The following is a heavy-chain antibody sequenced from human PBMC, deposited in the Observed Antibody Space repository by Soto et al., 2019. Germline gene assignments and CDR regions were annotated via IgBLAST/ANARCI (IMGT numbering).Heavy chain of an antibody. V-gene: IGHV3-74*01. CDR3: AKAGDWNYVYDF. Sequence: GGSLRLSCAASGFTFTHYRIHWVRQAPGKGLVWVSRCNSDGSSTNYADAVKGRFTISRDNSKNMAYLQMNNLTVEDTGVYYCAKAGDWNYVYDFWGQGTLVTVSS. CDR2: CNSDGSST. D-gene: IGHD1-7*01. CDR1: GFTFTHYR. J-gene: IGHJ4*02.